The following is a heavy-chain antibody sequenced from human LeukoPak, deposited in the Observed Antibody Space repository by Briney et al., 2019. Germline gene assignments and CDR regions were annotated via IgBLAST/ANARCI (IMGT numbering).Heavy chain of an antibody. CDR3: ARDRSGSYTD. CDR2: ISSGGSTI. J-gene: IGHJ4*02. Sequence: GGSLRLSCAATGFTFSSFEMKWVRQAPGKGLEWVSYISSGGSTIYYADSVKGRFTISRDNAKNSLYLQMNTLRAEDTAVYYCARDRSGSYTDWGQGTLVTVSS. V-gene: IGHV3-48*03. CDR1: GFTFSSFE. D-gene: IGHD1-26*01.